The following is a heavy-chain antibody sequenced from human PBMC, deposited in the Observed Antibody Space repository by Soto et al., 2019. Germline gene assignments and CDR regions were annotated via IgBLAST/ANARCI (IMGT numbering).Heavy chain of an antibody. J-gene: IGHJ4*02. D-gene: IGHD5-18*01. CDR1: GFTFSSYG. CDR2: ISYDGSNK. CDR3: ARQAEDSYGPFDY. V-gene: IGHV3-30*03. Sequence: GGSLRLSCAASGFTFSSYGMHWVRQAPGKGLEWVAVISYDGSNKYYADSVKGRFAISRDNSKNTLYLQMNSLRAEDTAVYYCARQAEDSYGPFDYWGQGTLVTVSS.